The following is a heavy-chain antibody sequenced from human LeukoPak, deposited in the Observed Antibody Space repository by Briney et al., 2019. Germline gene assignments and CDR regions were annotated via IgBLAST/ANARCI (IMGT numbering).Heavy chain of an antibody. Sequence: PSETLSLTCTVSGGSISSYYWSWIRQPPGKGRDGMGIIYYSGSTNYNPSLKSRVTISVDTSKNQFSLKLSSVTAADTAVYYCASQYYDILTGYYTAPFDYWGQGTLVTVSS. D-gene: IGHD3-9*01. CDR3: ASQYYDILTGYYTAPFDY. CDR2: IYYSGST. J-gene: IGHJ4*02. CDR1: GGSISSYY. V-gene: IGHV4-59*01.